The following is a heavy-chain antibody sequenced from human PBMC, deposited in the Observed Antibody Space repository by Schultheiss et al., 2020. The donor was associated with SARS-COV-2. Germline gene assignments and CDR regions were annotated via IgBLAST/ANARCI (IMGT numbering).Heavy chain of an antibody. D-gene: IGHD2-15*01. CDR1: GYTFTSHG. Sequence: ASVKVSCKASGYTFTSHGISWVRQAPGQGLEWMGWISAYHGNTNYAQKLQGRVTMTTDTSTSTAYRELSSLGSEDTAVYYCARRSPTGYCSGGSCYGGFDYWGQGTLVTVAS. J-gene: IGHJ4*02. CDR3: ARRSPTGYCSGGSCYGGFDY. V-gene: IGHV1-18*01. CDR2: ISAYHGNT.